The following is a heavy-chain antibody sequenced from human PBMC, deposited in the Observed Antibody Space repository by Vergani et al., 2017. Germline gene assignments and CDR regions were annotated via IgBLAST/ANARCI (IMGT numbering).Heavy chain of an antibody. CDR3: ARDLFYYDSSGYYSGFFDY. D-gene: IGHD3-22*01. J-gene: IGHJ4*02. CDR1: GFTFSGNS. Sequence: EVQLVESGGGLVKPGGSLRLSCAASGFTFSGNSMNWVRQAPGKGLEWVSSISSSSSYIYYADSVKGRFTISRDNAKNSLYLQMDSLRAEDTAVYYCARDLFYYDSSGYYSGFFDYWGQGTLVTVSS. V-gene: IGHV3-21*01. CDR2: ISSSSSYI.